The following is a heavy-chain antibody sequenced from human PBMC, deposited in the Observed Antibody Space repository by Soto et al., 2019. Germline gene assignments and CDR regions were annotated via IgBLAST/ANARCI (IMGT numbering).Heavy chain of an antibody. J-gene: IGHJ3*02. D-gene: IGHD3-9*01. V-gene: IGHV4-59*08. CDR2: FHYSGST. CDR1: GGSISSYY. Sequence: SETLSLTCTVSGGSISSYYWNWIRQPPGKGLEWIGYFHYSGSTNYNPSLKSRVTISADTSKNQFSLKLSSVTATDTAVYYCAKYDLLTGTHDAFDIWGQGTMVTVSS. CDR3: AKYDLLTGTHDAFDI.